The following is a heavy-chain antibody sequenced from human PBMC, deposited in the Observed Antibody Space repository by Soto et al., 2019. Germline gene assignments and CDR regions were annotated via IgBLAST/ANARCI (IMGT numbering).Heavy chain of an antibody. CDR1: GGSITNSNW. J-gene: IGHJ4*02. D-gene: IGHD1-26*01. CDR3: ARGPPIVGNTTPLDS. Sequence: QVQLQESGPRLVKPSGTLSLTCTVSGGSITNSNWWSWVRLPPAKGLEWIGDIYHAGSTKYNPSLGRRVTISVDTSNNQCALTLTSVTAADTAVYFCARGPPIVGNTTPLDSWGQGTLVTVSS. V-gene: IGHV4-4*02. CDR2: IYHAGST.